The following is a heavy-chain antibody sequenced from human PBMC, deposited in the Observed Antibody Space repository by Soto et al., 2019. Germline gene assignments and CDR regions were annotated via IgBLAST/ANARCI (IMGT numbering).Heavy chain of an antibody. J-gene: IGHJ4*02. Sequence: GGSLRLSCAASGSIFRGYGMHWVRQAPGKGLEWVAVIRYDGSNINYADSVMGRFTISRDNSKNTVYLEMNSLRSEDTAVYYCARVRTPYCGGDCYSFDYWGQGTLVTVSS. D-gene: IGHD2-21*02. CDR1: GSIFRGYG. CDR3: ARVRTPYCGGDCYSFDY. V-gene: IGHV3-30*02. CDR2: IRYDGSNI.